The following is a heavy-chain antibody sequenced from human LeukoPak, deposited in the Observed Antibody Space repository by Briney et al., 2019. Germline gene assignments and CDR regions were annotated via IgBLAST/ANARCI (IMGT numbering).Heavy chain of an antibody. CDR1: GFTFSDYY. V-gene: IGHV3-11*01. Sequence: GGSLRLSCAASGFTFSDYYMSWIRQAPGKGLEWVSYISSSGSTIYYADSVKGRFTISRDNAKNSLYLQMNSMRAEDTAVYYCAGVEAGYSYGSIFDYWGRGTLVTVSS. CDR2: ISSSGSTI. J-gene: IGHJ4*02. D-gene: IGHD5-18*01. CDR3: AGVEAGYSYGSIFDY.